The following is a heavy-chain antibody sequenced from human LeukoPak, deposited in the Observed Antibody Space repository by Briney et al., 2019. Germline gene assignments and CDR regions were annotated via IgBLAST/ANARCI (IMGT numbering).Heavy chain of an antibody. Sequence: GGSLRLSCTASGFTFGDYAMTWVRQAPGKGLEWVGFIRSKVYGRTTEYAASVKGRFTISRDDSKSFAYLQMNSLETEDTAVYYCTRESWGAFDLWGQGTMVIVSS. CDR2: IRSKVYGRTT. CDR3: TRESWGAFDL. D-gene: IGHD3-16*01. V-gene: IGHV3-49*04. J-gene: IGHJ3*01. CDR1: GFTFGDYA.